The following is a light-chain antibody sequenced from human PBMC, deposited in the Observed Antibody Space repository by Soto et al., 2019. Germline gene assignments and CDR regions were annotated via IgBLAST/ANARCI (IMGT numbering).Light chain of an antibody. V-gene: IGKV3-11*01. Sequence: PGESATLSCRASQSIGNSLAWYQQKPGQAPRLLIYDASNRATGIPARFSGSGSGTEFTLTISSLEPEDFVVYYCQRRSNWPPYTFGQGTKLEIK. CDR3: QRRSNWPPYT. CDR1: QSIGNS. CDR2: DAS. J-gene: IGKJ2*01.